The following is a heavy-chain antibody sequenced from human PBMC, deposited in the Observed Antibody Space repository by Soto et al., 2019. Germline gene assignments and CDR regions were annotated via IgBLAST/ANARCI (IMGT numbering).Heavy chain of an antibody. CDR2: IYFSGST. CDR1: GGSMSSSSYS. Sequence: QLQLQESGPGLVKPSETLSLTCTVSGGSMSSSSYSWDWIRQPPGKGLEWIGGIYFSGSTYYNPSLKSRITISVDTSKNQCSLKLSSVSAADTAVYYCARHCSTGCYERRSFDIWGQGTMVTVSS. V-gene: IGHV4-39*01. CDR3: ARHCSTGCYERRSFDI. J-gene: IGHJ3*02. D-gene: IGHD2-2*01.